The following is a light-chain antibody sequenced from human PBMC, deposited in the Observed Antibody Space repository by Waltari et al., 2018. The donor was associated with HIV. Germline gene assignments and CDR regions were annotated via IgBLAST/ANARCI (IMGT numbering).Light chain of an antibody. CDR3: SSYAGSSTFVI. Sequence: QSALTQPASGSGSPGQSITISCTGSSSDVGSYKHVSWYQQHPGKAPRLIIYEVSKRPSGGSHRYSACKSAKTASLTASGLRAEDEADYYCSSYAGSSTFVIFGGGTKLTVL. CDR1: SSDVGSYKH. CDR2: EVS. V-gene: IGLV2-23*02. J-gene: IGLJ2*01.